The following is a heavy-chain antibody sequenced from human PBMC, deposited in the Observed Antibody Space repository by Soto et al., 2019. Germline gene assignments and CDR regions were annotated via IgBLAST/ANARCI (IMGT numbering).Heavy chain of an antibody. CDR1: GFTFSNFG. J-gene: IGHJ6*02. V-gene: IGHV3-30*18. CDR2: ISPDENIK. CDR3: ANLTRSGLHHYYYGMDT. Sequence: QVQLVESGGTVIQPGRSLRLSCTASGFTFSNFGMHWVRQAPGTGLEWGAVISPDENIKAYTDFVKCRFSISRDNSKNSLYLQMNSLKPEDTAVYYCANLTRSGLHHYYYGMDTCGQGNTVTVFS. D-gene: IGHD6-19*01.